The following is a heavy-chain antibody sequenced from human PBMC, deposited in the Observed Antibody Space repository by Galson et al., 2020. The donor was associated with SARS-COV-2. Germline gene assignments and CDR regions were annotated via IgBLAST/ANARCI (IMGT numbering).Heavy chain of an antibody. CDR1: GGSISSGSYY. CDR3: ASIAWELLNRRYYFDY. V-gene: IGHV4-61*02. J-gene: IGHJ4*02. Sequence: SETLSLTCTVSGGSISSGSYYWSWIRQPAGKGLEWIGRIYTSGSTNYNPSLKSRVTISVDTSKNQFSLKLSSVTAADTAVYYCASIAWELLNRRYYFDYWGQGTLVTVSS. D-gene: IGHD1-26*01. CDR2: IYTSGST.